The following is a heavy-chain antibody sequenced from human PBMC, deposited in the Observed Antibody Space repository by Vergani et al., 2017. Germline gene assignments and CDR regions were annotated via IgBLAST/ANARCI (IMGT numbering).Heavy chain of an antibody. CDR1: GGSFSGYY. D-gene: IGHD6-19*01. Sequence: QVQLQQWGAGLLKPSETLSLTCAVYGGSFSGYYWSWIRQPPGKGLEWIGEINHSGSTNYNPSLKSRVTISVDTSKNQFSLKLSSVTAADTAVYYCARDDAYSSGWDNYFDYWGQGTLVTVSS. V-gene: IGHV4-34*01. CDR2: INHSGST. CDR3: ARDDAYSSGWDNYFDY. J-gene: IGHJ4*02.